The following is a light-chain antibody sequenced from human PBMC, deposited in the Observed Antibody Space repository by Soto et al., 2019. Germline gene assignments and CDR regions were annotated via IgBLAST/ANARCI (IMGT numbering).Light chain of an antibody. CDR3: SSYTSTTTRV. CDR1: SSDVGGYNY. CDR2: EVS. Sequence: HSALTQPASVSGSPGQSITISCTGTSSDVGGYNYVSWYQQHPGKGPKLMIYEVSNRPSGVSNRFSGSKSGNTATLTISGLQAEDEADYYCSSYTSTTTRVFGTGTKVTVL. V-gene: IGLV2-14*03. J-gene: IGLJ1*01.